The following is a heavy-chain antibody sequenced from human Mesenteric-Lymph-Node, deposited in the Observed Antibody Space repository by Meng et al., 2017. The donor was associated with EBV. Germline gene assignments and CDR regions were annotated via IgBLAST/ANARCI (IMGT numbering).Heavy chain of an antibody. J-gene: IGHJ4*02. CDR2: IYYSGST. Sequence: GLLAGAGPGLVKPRGPLLLTCPVSDGSVSRGSYYWSWIRQPPGKGLEWIGYIYYSGSTNYNPSLKSRVTISVDTSKNQFSLKLSSVTAADTAVYYCARLDRWELLRGLVYWGQGTLVTVSS. CDR1: DGSVSRGSYY. CDR3: ARLDRWELLRGLVY. D-gene: IGHD1-26*01. V-gene: IGHV4-61*01.